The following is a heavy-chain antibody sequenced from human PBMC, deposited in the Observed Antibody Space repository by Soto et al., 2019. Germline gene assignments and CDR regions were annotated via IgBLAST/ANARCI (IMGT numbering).Heavy chain of an antibody. CDR1: GFRFRSHA. J-gene: IGHJ6*02. Sequence: PGGSLRLSCAASGFRFRSHAMHWVRQAPGKGLEWVAGISASGTDAFYGDSVKGRFTVSRDNSDNTVSLLLRALTTDDTATYYCLKKTDLWGQGTAVTVSS. CDR2: ISASGTDA. V-gene: IGHV3-23*01. CDR3: LKKTDL.